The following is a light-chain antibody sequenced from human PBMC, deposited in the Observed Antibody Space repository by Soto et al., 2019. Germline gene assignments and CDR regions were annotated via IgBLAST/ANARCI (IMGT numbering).Light chain of an antibody. CDR1: QSVNIN. Sequence: ETLMTQSPATLSVSPGEGATLSCMASQSVNINLAWYQQRPGQAPRLLIYAASTRATGIPARFSGSGSGTEFTLIIDSLQSEDFAVYYCQQYNNWPRTFGQGTKVDIK. CDR2: AAS. J-gene: IGKJ1*01. V-gene: IGKV3-15*01. CDR3: QQYNNWPRT.